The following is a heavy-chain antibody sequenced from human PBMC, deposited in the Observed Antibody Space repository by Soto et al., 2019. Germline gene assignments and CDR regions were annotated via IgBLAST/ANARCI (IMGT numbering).Heavy chain of an antibody. V-gene: IGHV4-4*02. Sequence: QVQLQESGPGLVKPSGTLSLTCAVSGGSISSSNWWSWVRQPPGKGLEWIGEIYHSGSTNYNPSLKSRVTISVDKSKTQFSLKLSSGTAADPAVYYCAGDPVYSYGEDAFDIWGQGTMVTVSS. CDR1: GGSISSSNW. D-gene: IGHD5-18*01. CDR3: AGDPVYSYGEDAFDI. J-gene: IGHJ3*02. CDR2: IYHSGST.